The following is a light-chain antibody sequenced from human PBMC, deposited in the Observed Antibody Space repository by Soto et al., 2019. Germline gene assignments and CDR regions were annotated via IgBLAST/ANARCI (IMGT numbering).Light chain of an antibody. J-gene: IGLJ3*02. Sequence: QSALTQPASVSGSPGQSITISCTGTSSDIGTYNSVSWYQHHPGKAPKLLIFGVIDRPSGVSDRFSGSKSGNTASLTISGLQPEDEADYYCCSYTSTYTLVFGGGTKVTVL. CDR2: GVI. V-gene: IGLV2-14*01. CDR3: CSYTSTYTLV. CDR1: SSDIGTYNS.